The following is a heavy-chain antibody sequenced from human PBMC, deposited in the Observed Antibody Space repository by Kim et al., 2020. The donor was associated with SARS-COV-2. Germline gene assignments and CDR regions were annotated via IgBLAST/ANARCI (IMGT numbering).Heavy chain of an antibody. V-gene: IGHV1-69*13. Sequence: SVKVSCKASGGTFSSYAISWVRQAPGQGLEWMGGIIPIFGTANYAQKFQGRVTITADESTSTAYMELSSLRSEDTAVYYCARLGSSWYKSAFDIWGQGTMVTVSS. CDR2: IIPIFGTA. CDR3: ARLGSSWYKSAFDI. CDR1: GGTFSSYA. J-gene: IGHJ3*02. D-gene: IGHD6-13*01.